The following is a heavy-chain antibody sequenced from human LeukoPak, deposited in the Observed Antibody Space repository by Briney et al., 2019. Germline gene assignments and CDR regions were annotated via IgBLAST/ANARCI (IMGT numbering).Heavy chain of an antibody. Sequence: GGSLRLSCAASGFTFSDYPMNWIRQAPGKGLEWVANIKHVGTEKYYVDSVKGRFTISRDNAKNSLYLQMNSLRAEDTAVYYCARDRNYYDNRDYRTDPFDVWGPGTMVTVSS. CDR1: GFTFSDYP. CDR2: IKHVGTEK. CDR3: ARDRNYYDNRDYRTDPFDV. V-gene: IGHV3-7*03. J-gene: IGHJ3*01. D-gene: IGHD3-22*01.